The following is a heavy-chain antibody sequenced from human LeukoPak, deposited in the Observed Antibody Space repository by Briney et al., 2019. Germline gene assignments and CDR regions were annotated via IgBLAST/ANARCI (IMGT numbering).Heavy chain of an antibody. Sequence: SETLSLTCTVSGGSISSYYWSWIRQPPGKGLEWIGYIYHSGSTKYNPSLKSRVTISVDTSKNQFSLKLSSVTAADTAMYYCASPVEDLLSSWGQGTLVTVSS. J-gene: IGHJ5*02. CDR1: GGSISSYY. CDR2: IYHSGST. D-gene: IGHD1-26*01. CDR3: ASPVEDLLSS. V-gene: IGHV4-59*01.